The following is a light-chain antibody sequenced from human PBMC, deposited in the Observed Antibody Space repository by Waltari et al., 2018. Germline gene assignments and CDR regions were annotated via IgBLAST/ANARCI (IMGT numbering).Light chain of an antibody. CDR2: GKN. CDR1: ILRTYY. J-gene: IGLJ2*01. Sequence: SSDLTQDPAVSVALGQTVRITCQGDILRTYYGNWCRQKPGQPPELVIYGKNNRPSGIPDRFSASSSGNTASLIITGAQAEDEAAYYCSSRELSGHVVFGGGTRLTVL. V-gene: IGLV3-19*01. CDR3: SSRELSGHVV.